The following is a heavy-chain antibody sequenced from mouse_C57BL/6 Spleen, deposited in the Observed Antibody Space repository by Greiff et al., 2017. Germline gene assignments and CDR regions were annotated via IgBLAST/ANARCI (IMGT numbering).Heavy chain of an antibody. CDR3: ARAPPYYGSSLYYFDY. Sequence: EVQLQQSGPELVKPGASVKMSCKASGYTFTDYNMHWVKQSHGKSLEWIGYINPNNGGTSYNQKFKCTATLTVNKTSSTAYMELRSLTSEDSAVYYCARAPPYYGSSLYYFDYWGQGTTLTVSS. CDR1: GYTFTDYN. V-gene: IGHV1-22*01. CDR2: INPNNGGT. J-gene: IGHJ2*01. D-gene: IGHD1-1*01.